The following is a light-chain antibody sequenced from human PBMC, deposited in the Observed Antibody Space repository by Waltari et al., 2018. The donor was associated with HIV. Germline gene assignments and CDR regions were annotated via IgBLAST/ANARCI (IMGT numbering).Light chain of an antibody. CDR3: QQANSLPYT. CDR1: QGVGSY. Sequence: DIQMTQSPSFVSASVGDRVTITCRASQGVGSYLAWFQQKPGKAPNLLLYGASTLQSGVPSRFSGSGSGTDFTLTISTLQPEDFATYYCQQANSLPYTFGQGTKLDIK. V-gene: IGKV1-12*01. J-gene: IGKJ2*01. CDR2: GAS.